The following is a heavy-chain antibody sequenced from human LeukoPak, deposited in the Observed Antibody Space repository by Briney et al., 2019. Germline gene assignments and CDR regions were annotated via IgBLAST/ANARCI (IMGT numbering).Heavy chain of an antibody. Sequence: GGSLRLSCAASGFTFSTYSMNWVRQAPGKGLEWISYIRNSGSVIYYADSVKGRFTISRDNGKNSVYLQMNSLRAEDTAVYYCARQLHGDFSFDFWGQGTLVTVSS. CDR1: GFTFSTYS. V-gene: IGHV3-48*01. D-gene: IGHD4-17*01. J-gene: IGHJ4*02. CDR3: ARQLHGDFSFDF. CDR2: IRNSGSVI.